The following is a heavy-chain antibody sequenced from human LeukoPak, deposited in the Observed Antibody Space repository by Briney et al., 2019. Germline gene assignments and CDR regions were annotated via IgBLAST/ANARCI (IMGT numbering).Heavy chain of an antibody. D-gene: IGHD2-21*02. CDR3: AKLSCCGGDCYSYPDY. J-gene: IGHJ4*02. CDR2: ISGSGGST. V-gene: IGHV3-23*01. Sequence: GGSLRLSCAASGFTFSSYAMSWVRQAPGKGLEWVSAISGSGGSTYYADSVKGRFTISRDNSKSTLCLQMNSLRAEDTAVYYCAKLSCCGGDCYSYPDYWGQGTLVTVSS. CDR1: GFTFSSYA.